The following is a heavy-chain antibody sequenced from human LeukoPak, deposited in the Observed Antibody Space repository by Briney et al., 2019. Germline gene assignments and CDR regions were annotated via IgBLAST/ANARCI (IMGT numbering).Heavy chain of an antibody. CDR1: GGSISSGGYY. V-gene: IGHV4-39*01. D-gene: IGHD1-26*01. CDR2: IYYSGST. J-gene: IGHJ4*02. Sequence: PSETLSLTCTVSGGSISSGGYYWSWIRQHPGKGLEWIGYIYYSGSTHYNPSLKSRVTISVDTSKTQFSLKLSSVTAADTAVYYCVRHGAATGLGYFDCWGQGTLVTVSS. CDR3: VRHGAATGLGYFDC.